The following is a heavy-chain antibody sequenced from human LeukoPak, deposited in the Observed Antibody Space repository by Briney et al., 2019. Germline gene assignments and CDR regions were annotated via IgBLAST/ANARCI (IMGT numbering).Heavy chain of an antibody. CDR3: ARVAARGVDYGSGSRDY. D-gene: IGHD3-10*01. V-gene: IGHV1-69*13. Sequence: SVKVSCKASGGTFSSYAISWVRQAPGQGLEWMGGIIPIFGTANYAQKFQGRVTITADESTSTAYMELSSLRSEDTGVYYCARVAARGVDYGSGSRDYWGQGTLVTVSS. J-gene: IGHJ4*02. CDR1: GGTFSSYA. CDR2: IIPIFGTA.